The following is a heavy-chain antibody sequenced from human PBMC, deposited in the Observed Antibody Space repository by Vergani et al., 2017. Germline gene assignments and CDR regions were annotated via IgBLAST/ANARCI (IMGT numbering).Heavy chain of an antibody. CDR1: GFTFSGSA. D-gene: IGHD2-15*01. Sequence: EVQLVESGGGLVQPGGSLKLSCAASGFTFSGSAMHWVRQASGKGLEWVGRIRSKANSYATAYAASGKGRFTSARDDSKNTAYLQMNSLKTEDTAVYYCTRGYCSGGSCYLDYWGQGTLVTVSS. CDR2: IRSKANSYAT. CDR3: TRGYCSGGSCYLDY. J-gene: IGHJ4*02. V-gene: IGHV3-73*02.